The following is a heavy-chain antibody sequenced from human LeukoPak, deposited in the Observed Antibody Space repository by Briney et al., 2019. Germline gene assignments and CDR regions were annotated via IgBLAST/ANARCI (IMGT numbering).Heavy chain of an antibody. D-gene: IGHD3-22*01. Sequence: PGGSLRLSCAASGFTFSSYGMHWVRQAPGKGLEWVAFIRYDGSNKYYADSAKGRFTISRDNSKNTLYLQMNSLRAEDTAVYYCAKDLAYYDNSGYTYFDYWGQGTLVTVSS. CDR3: AKDLAYYDNSGYTYFDY. CDR2: IRYDGSNK. CDR1: GFTFSSYG. V-gene: IGHV3-30*02. J-gene: IGHJ4*02.